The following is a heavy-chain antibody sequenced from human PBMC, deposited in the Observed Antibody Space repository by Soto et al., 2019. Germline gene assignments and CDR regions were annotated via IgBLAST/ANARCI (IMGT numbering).Heavy chain of an antibody. J-gene: IGHJ3*02. CDR2: IIPIFGTA. CDR1: GGTFSSYA. Sequence: SVKVSCKASGGTFSSYAISWVRQAPGQGLEWMGGIIPIFGTANYAQKFQGRVTITADESTSTAYMELSSLRSEDTAVYYCARNLWSDYGDYGSAAFDIWAKGQWSPSPQ. D-gene: IGHD4-17*01. CDR3: ARNLWSDYGDYGSAAFDI. V-gene: IGHV1-69*13.